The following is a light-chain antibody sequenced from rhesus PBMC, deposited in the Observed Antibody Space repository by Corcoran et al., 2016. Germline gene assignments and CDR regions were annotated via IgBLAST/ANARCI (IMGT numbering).Light chain of an antibody. J-gene: IGKJ3*01. V-gene: IGKV1-28*01. Sequence: DIQMTQSPSSLSASVGDTVTITCRASQGISSYLNWFQQKQGKAPKPLIDAASSLERGVPSRFSGSGSGTEFTLTISSRQPEDFAAYYCLQHNSYPFTFGPGTKLDIK. CDR2: AAS. CDR3: LQHNSYPFT. CDR1: QGISSY.